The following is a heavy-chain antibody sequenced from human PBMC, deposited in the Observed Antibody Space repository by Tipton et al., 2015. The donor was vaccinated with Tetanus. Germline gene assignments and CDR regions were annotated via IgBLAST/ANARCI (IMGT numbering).Heavy chain of an antibody. CDR2: IYYSGST. D-gene: IGHD3-9*01. V-gene: IGHV4-31*03. J-gene: IGHJ6*02. Sequence: LRLSCTVSGGSISSGGYYWSWIRQHPGKGLEWIGYIYYSGSTYYNPSLKSRVTISVDTSKNQFSLKLSSVTAADTAVYYCARDRYYDILTGYYGVGVDRLCGMDVWGQGTTVTVSS. CDR1: GGSISSGGYY. CDR3: ARDRYYDILTGYYGVGVDRLCGMDV.